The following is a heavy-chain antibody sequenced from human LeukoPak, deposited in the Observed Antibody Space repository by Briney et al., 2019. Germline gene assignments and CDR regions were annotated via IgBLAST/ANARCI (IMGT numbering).Heavy chain of an antibody. CDR2: FDPEDGET. J-gene: IGHJ4*02. Sequence: ASVKVSCKVSGYTLTELSMHWVRQAPGKGLEWMGGFDPEDGETIYAQKFQGRVTMTEDTPTDTAYMELSSLRSEDTAVYYCATSTAYGDLFDYWGQGTLVTVSS. D-gene: IGHD4-17*01. V-gene: IGHV1-24*01. CDR1: GYTLTELS. CDR3: ATSTAYGDLFDY.